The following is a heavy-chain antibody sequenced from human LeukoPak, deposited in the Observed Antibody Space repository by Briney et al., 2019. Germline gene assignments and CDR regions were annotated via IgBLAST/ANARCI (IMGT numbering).Heavy chain of an antibody. CDR2: ISYAGSNK. J-gene: IGHJ4*02. CDR3: PKPARTDYADY. CDR1: VFTISDYY. V-gene: IGHV3-30*18. Sequence: VGSPRLSSASSVFTISDYYMSWRLRDPANRHLQGPLISYAGSNKYYADSVKRRFTISRDNCKNAMDLQMNILRPEDTSEYYHPKPARTDYADYWGQGTLVTVS. D-gene: IGHD1-14*01.